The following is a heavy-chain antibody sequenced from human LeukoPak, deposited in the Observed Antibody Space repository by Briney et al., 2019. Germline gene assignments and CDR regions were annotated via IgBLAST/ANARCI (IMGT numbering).Heavy chain of an antibody. CDR2: IWYDGSNK. CDR3: ARSRSRGRGYYYGMDV. V-gene: IGHV3-33*01. J-gene: IGHJ6*02. CDR1: GFTFSSYG. D-gene: IGHD6-25*01. Sequence: GGSLRLSCAASGFTFSSYGMHWVRQAPGKGLEWVAVIWYDGSNKYYADSVKGRFTISRDNSKNTLYLQMNSLRAEDTVVYYCARSRSRGRGYYYGMDVWGQGTTVTVSS.